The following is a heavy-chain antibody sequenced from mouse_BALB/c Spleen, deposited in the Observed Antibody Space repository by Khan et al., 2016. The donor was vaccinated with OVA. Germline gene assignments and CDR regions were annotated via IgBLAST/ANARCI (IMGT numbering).Heavy chain of an antibody. Sequence: EVQLQESGPGLVKPSQSLSLTCTVTGYSITSEYTWNWIRQFPGSKLEWMGFISYSGNTRYNPSLKSRISITRDTSKNQFFLRLNSVTSEDTATDYCARKDYYDYDPFPYWGQGTLVTVSA. CDR1: GYSITSEYT. V-gene: IGHV3-2*02. CDR3: ARKDYYDYDPFPY. CDR2: ISYSGNT. D-gene: IGHD2-4*01. J-gene: IGHJ3*01.